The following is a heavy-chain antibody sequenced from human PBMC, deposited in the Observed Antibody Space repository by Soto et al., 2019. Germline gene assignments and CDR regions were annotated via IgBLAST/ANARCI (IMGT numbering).Heavy chain of an antibody. CDR2: IYHSGST. J-gene: IGHJ3*02. D-gene: IGHD2-21*02. CDR3: ARAPGVVTEDFDAFDI. V-gene: IGHV4-30-2*01. CDR1: GGSISSGGYS. Sequence: SDTLSLTCAVSGGSISSGGYSWSWIRQPPGKGLEWIGYIYHSGSTYYNPSLKSRVTISVDRSKNQFSLKLSSVTAADTAVYYCARAPGVVTEDFDAFDIWGQGTMVTVSS.